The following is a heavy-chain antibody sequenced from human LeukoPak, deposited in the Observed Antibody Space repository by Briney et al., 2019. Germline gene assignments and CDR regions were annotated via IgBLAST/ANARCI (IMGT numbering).Heavy chain of an antibody. CDR2: IYYSGST. CDR3: ARDLLNLPAPSDY. CDR1: GESISSGTYY. V-gene: IGHV4-61*10. J-gene: IGHJ4*02. Sequence: SQTLSLTCTVSGESISSGTYYWSWIRQPAGKGLEWIGYIYYSGSTKYNPALKSRVTISIDSSKNQFSLNLSSVTAADTAVYYCARDLLNLPAPSDYWGQGTLVTVSS.